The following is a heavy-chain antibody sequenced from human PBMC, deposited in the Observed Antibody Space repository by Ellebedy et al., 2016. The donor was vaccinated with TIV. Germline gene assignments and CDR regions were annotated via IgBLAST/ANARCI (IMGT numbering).Heavy chain of an antibody. Sequence: SETLSLXXTVSGGSISSYYWSWIRQPPGKGLEWIGYIYYSGSTNYNPSLKSRVTISVDTSKNQFSLKLSSVTAADTAVYYCARGYCSGGSCYVDYWGQGTLVTVSS. CDR3: ARGYCSGGSCYVDY. D-gene: IGHD2-15*01. CDR2: IYYSGST. CDR1: GGSISSYY. J-gene: IGHJ4*02. V-gene: IGHV4-59*01.